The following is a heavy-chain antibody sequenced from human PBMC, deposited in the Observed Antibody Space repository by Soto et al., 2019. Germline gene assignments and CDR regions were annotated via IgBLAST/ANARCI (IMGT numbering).Heavy chain of an antibody. J-gene: IGHJ5*02. CDR2: MNPNSGNT. CDR1: GQKLSSYD. CDR3: ARSPFCHCRSTCCSRDP. V-gene: IGHV1-8*01. D-gene: IGHD2-2*01. Sequence: KASGQKLSSYDINWVRQATGQGLEWMGWMNPNSGNTGYAQKFQGRVTMTRNTSISTAYMELSSLRSDYLAVHHSARSPFCHCRSTCCSRDPWD.